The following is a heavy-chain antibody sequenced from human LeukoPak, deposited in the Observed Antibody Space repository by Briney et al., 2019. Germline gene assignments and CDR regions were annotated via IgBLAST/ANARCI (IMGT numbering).Heavy chain of an antibody. D-gene: IGHD5-24*01. V-gene: IGHV3-48*01. Sequence: PGGSLRLSCAASGFTFSSYSMNWVRQAPGKGLEWVSYISSSTIYYADSVKGRFTISRDNAKNSLYLQMNSLRAEDTAVYYCAREMATIVTGAFDIWGQGTMVTVSS. CDR3: AREMATIVTGAFDI. CDR2: ISSSTI. CDR1: GFTFSSYS. J-gene: IGHJ3*02.